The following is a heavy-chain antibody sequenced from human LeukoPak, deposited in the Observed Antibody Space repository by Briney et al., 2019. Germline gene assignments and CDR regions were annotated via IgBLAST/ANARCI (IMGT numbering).Heavy chain of an antibody. CDR1: GGSISSYY. CDR2: IYYSGST. V-gene: IGHV4-59*08. D-gene: IGHD3-10*01. J-gene: IGHJ5*02. Sequence: SETLSLTCTVSGGSISSYYWSWIRQPPGKGLEWIGYIYYSGSTNYNPSLKSRVTISVDTSKNQFSLKLSSVTAADTAVYYCARGGYGSGSYYKQGYFDPWGQGTLVTVSS. CDR3: ARGGYGSGSYYKQGYFDP.